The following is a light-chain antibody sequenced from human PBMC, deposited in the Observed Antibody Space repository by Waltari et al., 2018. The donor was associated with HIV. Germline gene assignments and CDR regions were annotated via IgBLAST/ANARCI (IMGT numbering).Light chain of an antibody. CDR3: AAWDDNLNAL. V-gene: IGLV1-44*01. CDR2: SNS. Sequence: QSVLTQPPSASGTPGQRVTISCSGRRSNIGSNSVSWYQQLPGTAPKLLIYSNSQRPSGVPDRFSGSKSGTSASLAISWLQSEDEAEYYCAAWDDNLNALFGGGTKLTVL. CDR1: RSNIGSNS. J-gene: IGLJ2*01.